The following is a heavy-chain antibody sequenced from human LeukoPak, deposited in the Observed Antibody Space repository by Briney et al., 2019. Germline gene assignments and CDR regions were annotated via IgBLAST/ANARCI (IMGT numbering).Heavy chain of an antibody. CDR1: GYTFTSYTSYD. CDR3: ARGFYDSSGYSHDAFDV. CDR2: MNPTGGKT. J-gene: IGHJ3*01. Sequence: ASVKVSCKASGYTFTSYTSYDINWVRQASGQGLEWMGWMNPTGGKTGYAQMFQGRVTMTLDTSLNTVYMELSGLTSEDTAVYYCARGFYDSSGYSHDAFDVWGQGSMVTVSS. V-gene: IGHV1-8*01. D-gene: IGHD3-22*01.